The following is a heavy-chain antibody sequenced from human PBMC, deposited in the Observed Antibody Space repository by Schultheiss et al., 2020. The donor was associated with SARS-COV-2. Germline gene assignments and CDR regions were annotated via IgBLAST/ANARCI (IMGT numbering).Heavy chain of an antibody. J-gene: IGHJ4*02. CDR2: IRSKSNNYAT. Sequence: GGSLRLSCAASGFSFSASSMHWVRQASGKGLEWVGRIRSKSNNYATAYAASVQGRFTISRDDSKNTAYLQMNSLKTEDTAVYYCTSGSYYYFDYWGQGTLVTVSS. CDR1: GFSFSASS. D-gene: IGHD1-26*01. V-gene: IGHV3-73*01. CDR3: TSGSYYYFDY.